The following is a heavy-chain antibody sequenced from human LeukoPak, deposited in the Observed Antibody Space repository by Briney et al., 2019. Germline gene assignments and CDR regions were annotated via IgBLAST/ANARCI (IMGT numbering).Heavy chain of an antibody. V-gene: IGHV3-23*01. CDR3: AKVSSAYYYDSSGSPLFDY. CDR2: ISGSGGST. J-gene: IGHJ4*02. Sequence: PGGSLRLSCAASGFTFSSYGMSWVRQAPGKGLEWVSAISGSGGSTYYADSVKGRFTISRDNSKNTLYLQMNSLRAEDTAVYYCAKVSSAYYYDSSGSPLFDYWGQGTLVTVSS. D-gene: IGHD3-22*01. CDR1: GFTFSSYG.